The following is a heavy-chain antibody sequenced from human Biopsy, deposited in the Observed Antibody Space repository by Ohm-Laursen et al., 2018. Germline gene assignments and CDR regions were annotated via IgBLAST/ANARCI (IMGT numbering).Heavy chain of an antibody. CDR1: GFSLSARGMC. CDR2: ADWDDYK. CDR3: ARTPILIVSAGLVYRHRRHLQGMDV. D-gene: IGHD6-13*01. V-gene: IGHV2-70*11. Sequence: TQILTLTSSFSGFSLSARGMCVSWIRQAPGKALEWLARADWDDYKDYSASLQTKLSISKDTSNDQVVLTVNNVDPADTATYYCARTPILIVSAGLVYRHRRHLQGMDVWGQGIAVTVS. J-gene: IGHJ6*02.